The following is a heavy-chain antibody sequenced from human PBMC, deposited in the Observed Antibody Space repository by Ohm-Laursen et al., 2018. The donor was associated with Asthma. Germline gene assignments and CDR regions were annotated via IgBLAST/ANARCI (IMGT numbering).Heavy chain of an antibody. CDR3: AREVRDDSSGYFDY. CDR1: GGTFSSYA. J-gene: IGHJ4*02. V-gene: IGHV1-69*01. D-gene: IGHD3-22*01. CDR2: IIPIFGTA. Sequence: GSSVKVSCKASGGTFSSYAISWVRQAPGQGLEWMGGIIPIFGTANYAQKFQGRVTITADESTSTAYMELSSLRSEDTAVYYWAREVRDDSSGYFDYWGQGTLVTVSS.